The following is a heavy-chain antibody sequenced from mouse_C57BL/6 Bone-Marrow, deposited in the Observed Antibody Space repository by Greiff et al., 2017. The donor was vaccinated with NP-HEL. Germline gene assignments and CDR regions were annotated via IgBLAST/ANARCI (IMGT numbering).Heavy chain of an antibody. V-gene: IGHV5-6*01. J-gene: IGHJ1*03. CDR2: ISSGGSYT. CDR3: ARKEVGRYFDV. Sequence: VQLKESGGDLVKPGGSLKLSCAASGFTFSSYGMSWVRQTPDKRLEWVATISSGGSYTYYPDSVKGRFTISRDNAKNTLYLQMSSLKSEDTAMYYCARKEVGRYFDVWGTGTTVTVSS. D-gene: IGHD4-1*01. CDR1: GFTFSSYG.